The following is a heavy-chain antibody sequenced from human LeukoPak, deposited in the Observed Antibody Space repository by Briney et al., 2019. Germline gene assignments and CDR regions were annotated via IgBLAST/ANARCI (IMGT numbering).Heavy chain of an antibody. CDR1: GGSISSYY. Sequence: SETLSLTCTVSGGSISSYYWSWIRQPAGKGLEWIGRIYTSGSTNYNPSLKSRVTMSVDTSKNQFSLKLSSVTAADTAVYYCTRISGSGNYRGVIAYWGQRTLVTVSS. J-gene: IGHJ4*02. CDR3: TRISGSGNYRGVIAY. CDR2: IYTSGST. V-gene: IGHV4-4*07. D-gene: IGHD3-10*01.